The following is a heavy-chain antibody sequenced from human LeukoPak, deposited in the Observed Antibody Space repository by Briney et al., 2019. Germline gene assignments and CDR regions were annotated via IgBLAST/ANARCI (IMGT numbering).Heavy chain of an antibody. J-gene: IGHJ3*02. D-gene: IGHD3-22*01. CDR1: GFTFSSFA. CDR3: AKGFYDNSASGVFDI. Sequence: RGGSVRLSCAASGFTFSSFATSWVRQAPGKGLEWVSGISASGGSTYYADSVKGRFTISRDNSKNTLYLQMNSLRAEDTAVYYCAKGFYDNSASGVFDIWGQATMVTVSS. CDR2: ISASGGST. V-gene: IGHV3-23*01.